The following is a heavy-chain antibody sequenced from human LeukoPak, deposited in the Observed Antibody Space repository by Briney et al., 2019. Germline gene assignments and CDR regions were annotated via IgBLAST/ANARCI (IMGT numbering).Heavy chain of an antibody. Sequence: GVSLRLSCAASGFTFSSYSMNWVRQAPGKGLEWVSYFSSSSSTIYYADSVKGRFTISRDNAKNSLYLQMNSLRAEDTAVYYCARQTMVRATQVEWFDPWGQGTLVTVSS. J-gene: IGHJ5*02. V-gene: IGHV3-48*04. CDR2: FSSSSSTI. D-gene: IGHD3-10*01. CDR1: GFTFSSYS. CDR3: ARQTMVRATQVEWFDP.